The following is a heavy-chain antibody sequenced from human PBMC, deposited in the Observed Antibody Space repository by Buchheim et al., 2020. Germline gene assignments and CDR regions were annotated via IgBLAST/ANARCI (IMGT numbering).Heavy chain of an antibody. Sequence: QVQLVESGGGVVQPGRSLRLSCAASGFSFSSYAMHWVRQAPGKGLEWVAVISYDGSDKYYADSVKGRFTISRDDSKSTLYLQMNSLRADDTAVYYCARDFLSENIWGQGTL. D-gene: IGHD3-3*01. CDR1: GFSFSSYA. CDR3: ARDFLSENI. CDR2: ISYDGSDK. J-gene: IGHJ4*02. V-gene: IGHV3-30*04.